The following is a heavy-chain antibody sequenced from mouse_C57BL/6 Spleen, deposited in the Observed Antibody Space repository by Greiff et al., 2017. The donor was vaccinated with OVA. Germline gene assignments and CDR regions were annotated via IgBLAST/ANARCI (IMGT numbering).Heavy chain of an antibody. Sequence: QVQLQQPGTELVKPGASVKLSCKASGYTFTSYWMHWVKQRPGQGLEWIGNIHPRNGGTNYNEQFKSKATLTVDKSSSTAYMQLSSLTSEDTSVYYCATTAQATDDYAMDYWGQGTSVTVSS. CDR3: ATTAQATDDYAMDY. CDR1: GYTFTSYW. CDR2: IHPRNGGT. J-gene: IGHJ4*01. V-gene: IGHV1-53*01. D-gene: IGHD3-2*02.